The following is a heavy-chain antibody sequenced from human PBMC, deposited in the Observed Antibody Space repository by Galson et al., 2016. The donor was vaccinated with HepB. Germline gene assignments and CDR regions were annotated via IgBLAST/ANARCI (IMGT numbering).Heavy chain of an antibody. J-gene: IGHJ6*02. V-gene: IGHV1-46*01. CDR1: GSRFSDYY. Sequence: SVKVSCKASGSRFSDYYIHWVRQAPGQGLEWMGVINPGGGSTGYAQKFRGRVTMSRATSTSTVFMELSSLRSEDTAVYYCARILGTAMINNFGTDVWGPGTSVTVSS. CDR2: INPGGGST. D-gene: IGHD5-18*01. CDR3: ARILGTAMINNFGTDV.